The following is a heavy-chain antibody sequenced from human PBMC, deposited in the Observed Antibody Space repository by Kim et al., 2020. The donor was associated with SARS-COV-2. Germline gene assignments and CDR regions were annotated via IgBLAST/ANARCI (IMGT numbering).Heavy chain of an antibody. D-gene: IGHD6-13*01. Sequence: SETLSLTCTVSGGSISSYYWSWIRQPPGKGLEWIGYIYYSGSTNYNPSLKSRVTISVDTSKNQFSLKLSSVTAADTAVYYCARAAGGQQPGFDYWGQGTL. CDR2: IYYSGST. CDR3: ARAAGGQQPGFDY. J-gene: IGHJ4*02. CDR1: GGSISSYY. V-gene: IGHV4-59*01.